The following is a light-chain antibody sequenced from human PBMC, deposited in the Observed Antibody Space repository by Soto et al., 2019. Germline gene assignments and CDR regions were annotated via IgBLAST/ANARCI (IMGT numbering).Light chain of an antibody. CDR3: QQRSNWPPYT. V-gene: IGKV3-11*01. CDR1: QSVSSY. CDR2: DAS. Sequence: EIVLTQSPATLSLSPGERATLSCRASQSVSSYLAWYQQKPGQAPRLLIYDASNRATGIPARFSGSGSGTDFTINITSLEPEDFAVYYCQQRSNWPPYTFGQGTKLPIK. J-gene: IGKJ2*01.